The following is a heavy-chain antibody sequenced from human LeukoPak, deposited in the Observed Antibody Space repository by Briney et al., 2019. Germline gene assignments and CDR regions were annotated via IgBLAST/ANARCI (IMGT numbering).Heavy chain of an antibody. V-gene: IGHV1-69*05. CDR1: GGTFSSYA. CDR2: IIPIFGTA. CDR3: ARDPLGYYMDV. D-gene: IGHD3-16*02. J-gene: IGHJ6*03. Sequence: ASVKVSCKASGGTFSSYAISWVRQAPGQGLEWMGGIIPIFGTANYAQKFQGRVTITTDESTCTAYMELSRLRSDDTAVYYCARDPLGYYMDVWGKGTTVTVSS.